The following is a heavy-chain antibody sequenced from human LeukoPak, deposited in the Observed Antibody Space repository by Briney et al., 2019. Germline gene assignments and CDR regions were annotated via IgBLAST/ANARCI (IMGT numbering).Heavy chain of an antibody. D-gene: IGHD2-21*01. Sequence: SETLSLTCTVSGGSISSYYWSWVRQRPGKGLEWLGTYWHSATTYYHPSLKSRVTISIDASKNQFSLKLSSVTAADTAVYYCARNKVMAHAHYFDYWGPGTLVTVSS. V-gene: IGHV4-59*08. CDR1: GGSISSYY. CDR2: YWHSATT. CDR3: ARNKVMAHAHYFDY. J-gene: IGHJ4*02.